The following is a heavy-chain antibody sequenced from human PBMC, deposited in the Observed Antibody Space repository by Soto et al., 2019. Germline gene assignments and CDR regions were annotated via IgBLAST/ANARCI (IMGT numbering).Heavy chain of an antibody. J-gene: IGHJ5*02. D-gene: IGHD6-6*01. CDR1: GGTFSSYA. CDR3: ARVKQLEFDP. CDR2: IIPIFGTA. Sequence: ASVKVSCKASGGTFSSYAISWVRQAPGQGLEWMGGIIPIFGTANYAQKFQGRVTITADESTSTAYMELSSLRSEDTAVYYCARVKQLEFDPWGQGTLVTVSS. V-gene: IGHV1-69*13.